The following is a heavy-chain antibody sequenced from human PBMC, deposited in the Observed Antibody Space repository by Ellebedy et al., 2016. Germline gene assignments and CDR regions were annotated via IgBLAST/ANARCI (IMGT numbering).Heavy chain of an antibody. CDR3: ASCGYSYGSRKTFDY. Sequence: GESLKISCAASGFTFNSYWMSWVRQAPGKGLEGVANIKHDGSERYYVDSVKGRFTVSRDNAKNSLYLQMNSLRAEDTAVYYCASCGYSYGSRKTFDYWGQGTLVTVSS. V-gene: IGHV3-7*03. CDR1: GFTFNSYW. CDR2: IKHDGSER. D-gene: IGHD5-18*01. J-gene: IGHJ4*02.